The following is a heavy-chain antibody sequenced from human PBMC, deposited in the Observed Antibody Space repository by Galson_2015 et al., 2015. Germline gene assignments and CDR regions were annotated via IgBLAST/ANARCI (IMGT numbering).Heavy chain of an antibody. J-gene: IGHJ6*02. Sequence: MRIACEGSGFTFSSYDMHWVRQAAGKGMEWGAVISYDGSNKYYADSVKVRFTISRDNSKNKLYLQLNSMLAEDTAVYYCARDMRFSFDSSGYSYFYYGMDVWGQGTTFTVSS. V-gene: IGHV3-30-3*01. CDR1: GFTFSSYD. CDR2: ISYDGSNK. CDR3: ARDMRFSFDSSGYSYFYYGMDV. D-gene: IGHD3-22*01.